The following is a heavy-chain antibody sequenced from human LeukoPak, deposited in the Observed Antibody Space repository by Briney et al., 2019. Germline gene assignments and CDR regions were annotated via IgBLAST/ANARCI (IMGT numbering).Heavy chain of an antibody. V-gene: IGHV1-69*05. J-gene: IGHJ3*02. CDR1: GGTFSRYA. D-gene: IGHD2-2*01. Sequence: ASLKASCKASGGTFSRYAINWVRQATRQELKWMGGIIPIFGTANYAQKFQGRVTITTDESTSTAYMELSSLRSEDTAVYYCARDQWGVPAASDAFDIWGQGTMVTVSS. CDR2: IIPIFGTA. CDR3: ARDQWGVPAASDAFDI.